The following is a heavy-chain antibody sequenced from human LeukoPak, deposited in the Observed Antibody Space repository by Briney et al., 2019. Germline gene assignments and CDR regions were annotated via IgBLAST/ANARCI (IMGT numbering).Heavy chain of an antibody. CDR2: IYHSEST. Sequence: SHPLSLPCAVSGGSICSGGYLGSSIRQPRGRGVEGIVYIYHSESTYYNPSLKSRVTISVDRSKSQFSPKLSSVTAADTAVYYCARVRVVGDDWEAFDIWGQGTMVTVSS. CDR3: ARVRVVGDDWEAFDI. J-gene: IGHJ3*02. CDR1: GGSICSGGYL. V-gene: IGHV4-30-2*01. D-gene: IGHD1-26*01.